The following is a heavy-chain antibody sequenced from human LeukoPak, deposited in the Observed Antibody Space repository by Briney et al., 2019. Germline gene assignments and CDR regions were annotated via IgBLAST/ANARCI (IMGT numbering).Heavy chain of an antibody. CDR3: AKVANSGSYYFVDY. V-gene: IGHV3-23*01. J-gene: IGHJ4*02. D-gene: IGHD1-26*01. CDR2: ISGSGGST. Sequence: PGGSLRLSCAASGFTFSSYAMSWVRQAPGKGLEWVSAISGSGGSTYYADSVKGRFTISRDNSKNTLYLRMNSLRAEDTAVYYCAKVANSGSYYFVDYWGQGTLVTVSS. CDR1: GFTFSSYA.